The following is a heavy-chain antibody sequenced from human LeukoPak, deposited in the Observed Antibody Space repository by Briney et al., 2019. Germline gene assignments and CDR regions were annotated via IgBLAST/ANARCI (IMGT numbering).Heavy chain of an antibody. CDR2: ISWNSGSI. D-gene: IGHD3-22*01. CDR1: GFTFDDYA. Sequence: GRSLRLSCAASGFTFDDYAMHWVRQAPGKGLEWVSGISWNSGSIGYADSVKGRFTISRDNAKNSLYLQMNSLRAEDTALYYCAKRAREPYYYDSSGLWYFDLWGRGTLVTVSS. J-gene: IGHJ2*01. CDR3: AKRAREPYYYDSSGLWYFDL. V-gene: IGHV3-9*01.